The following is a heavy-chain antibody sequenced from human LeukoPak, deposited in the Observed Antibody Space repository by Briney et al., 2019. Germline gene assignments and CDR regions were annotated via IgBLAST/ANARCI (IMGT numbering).Heavy chain of an antibody. Sequence: SETLSLTCAVYGGSFSGYYWSWIRQPPGKGLEWIGEINHSGSTNYNPSLKSRVTISVDTSKNQFSLKLSSVTAADTAVYYCARGRGYCSSTSCYRNGMDVWGQGTTVTVS. CDR3: ARGRGYCSSTSCYRNGMDV. CDR1: GGSFSGYY. D-gene: IGHD2-2*01. J-gene: IGHJ6*02. CDR2: INHSGST. V-gene: IGHV4-34*01.